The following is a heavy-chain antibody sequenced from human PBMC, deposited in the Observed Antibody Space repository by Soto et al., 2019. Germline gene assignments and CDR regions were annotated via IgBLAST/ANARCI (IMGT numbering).Heavy chain of an antibody. V-gene: IGHV1-24*01. D-gene: IGHD4-17*01. CDR3: ARASSDYGDYDYGMDV. Sequence: ASVKVSCKVSGYTLTELSMHWVRQAPGKGLEWMGGFDPEDGETIYAQKFQGRVTMTEDTSTDTAYMELSSLRSEDTAVYYCARASSDYGDYDYGMDVWGQGTTVTVSS. J-gene: IGHJ6*02. CDR1: GYTLTELS. CDR2: FDPEDGET.